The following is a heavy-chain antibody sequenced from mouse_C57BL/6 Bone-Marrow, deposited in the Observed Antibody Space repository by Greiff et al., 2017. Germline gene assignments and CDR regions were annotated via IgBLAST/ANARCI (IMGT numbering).Heavy chain of an antibody. CDR3: ARELTGFYAMDD. D-gene: IGHD4-1*01. V-gene: IGHV5-4*01. CDR2: ISDGGSYT. J-gene: IGHJ4*01. Sequence: EVQVVESGGGLVKPGGSLKLSCAASGFTFSSYAMSWVRQTPEKRLEWVATISDGGSYTYYPDNVKGRFPISRDNAKNNLYLQMSHLKSEDTAMYYCARELTGFYAMDDWGQGTSVTVSS. CDR1: GFTFSSYA.